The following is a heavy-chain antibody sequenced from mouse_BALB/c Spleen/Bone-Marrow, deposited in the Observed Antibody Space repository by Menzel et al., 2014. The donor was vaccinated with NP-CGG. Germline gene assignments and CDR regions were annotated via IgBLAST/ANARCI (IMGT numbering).Heavy chain of an antibody. CDR3: ARHAYYDQTEVSFVY. D-gene: IGHD2-4*01. CDR2: TSGGGSYT. J-gene: IGHJ3*01. Sequence: EGKLGELGGGLVKSGRPLKLPCAASGFRFNSYGLFWVGQTPRRRLERGATTSGGGSYTFYPDSVKGRFTISRDNAKNNLYLQLSSLRPEDTALYYCARHAYYDQTEVSFVYWGQGTLVTVSA. CDR1: GFRFNSYG. V-gene: IGHV5-9-2*01.